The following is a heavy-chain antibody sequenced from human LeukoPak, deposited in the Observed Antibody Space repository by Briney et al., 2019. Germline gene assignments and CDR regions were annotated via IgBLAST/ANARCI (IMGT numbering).Heavy chain of an antibody. CDR2: IYPGDSDT. Sequence: GESLKISCKGSEYIFTSYLIGWGRQMPGKVQEWMGIIYPGDSDTRYSPSFQRQVNISADKAISTGHLQWSSVKASDTAMYYCARQIAVAGTVDYWGQGTLVTVSS. CDR3: ARQIAVAGTVDY. J-gene: IGHJ4*02. CDR1: EYIFTSYL. V-gene: IGHV5-51*01. D-gene: IGHD6-19*01.